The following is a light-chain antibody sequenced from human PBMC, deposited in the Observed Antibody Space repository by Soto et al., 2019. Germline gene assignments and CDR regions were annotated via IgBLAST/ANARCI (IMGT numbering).Light chain of an antibody. CDR2: GAS. V-gene: IGKV3-20*01. J-gene: IGKJ2*01. CDR1: QSVSSSS. Sequence: EIVLTQSPGTLSLSPGERATLSCRASQSVSSSSLAWYQQKPGQAPRLLIYGASSRATGIPDRFSGSGSGTEFTLTISRLEPEEFAVYYCQQYGSSPPYTFGQGTKLEIK. CDR3: QQYGSSPPYT.